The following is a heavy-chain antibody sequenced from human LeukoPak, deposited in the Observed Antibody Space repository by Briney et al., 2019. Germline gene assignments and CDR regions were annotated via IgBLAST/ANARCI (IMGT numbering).Heavy chain of an antibody. CDR2: IYENGGTT. CDR1: GFTFRSHA. D-gene: IGHD2-21*01. CDR3: AKDFRIGYSAHFDY. J-gene: IGHJ4*02. V-gene: IGHV3-23*01. Sequence: GGSLRLSCVGSGFTFRSHAMSWVRQAPEKGLEYVSGIYENGGTTYYADSVKGRFSISRDNSKNTLYLQMDSLRGEDTAVYYCAKDFRIGYSAHFDYWGQGALVTVSS.